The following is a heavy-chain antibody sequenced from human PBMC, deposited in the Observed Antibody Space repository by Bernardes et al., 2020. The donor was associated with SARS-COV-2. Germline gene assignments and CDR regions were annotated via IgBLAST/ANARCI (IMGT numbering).Heavy chain of an antibody. Sequence: GGSLRLSCAASGFTFSSSVMNWVRQAPGKGLEWVSYISTGGSTKYYADSVKGRFTISRDNAKNSLYLQMNSLRAEDTAVYYCAREYTYGFDSWGQGALVTVSP. D-gene: IGHD5-18*01. CDR1: GFTFSSSV. V-gene: IGHV3-48*03. J-gene: IGHJ4*02. CDR3: AREYTYGFDS. CDR2: ISTGGSTK.